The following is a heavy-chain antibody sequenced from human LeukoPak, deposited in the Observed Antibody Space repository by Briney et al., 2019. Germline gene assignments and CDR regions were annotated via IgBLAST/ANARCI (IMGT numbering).Heavy chain of an antibody. CDR3: ARHSNHFGSGSYYRYWFDS. CDR1: GYIFSNYW. J-gene: IGHJ5*01. CDR2: IDPSDSYL. V-gene: IGHV5-10-1*01. D-gene: IGHD3-10*01. Sequence: GESLRISCKGSGYIFSNYWITWVRQMPGKGLEWMGRIDPSDSYLNYSPSFEGHVTISVDTSISTAYLQWTSLQASDTAMYYCARHSNHFGSGSYYRYWFDSWGQGTLVTVSS.